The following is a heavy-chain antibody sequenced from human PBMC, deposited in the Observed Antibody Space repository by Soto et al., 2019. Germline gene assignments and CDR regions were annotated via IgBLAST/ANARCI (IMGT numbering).Heavy chain of an antibody. D-gene: IGHD3-22*01. V-gene: IGHV1-69*13. J-gene: IGHJ4*02. CDR1: GYTFTGYY. CDR3: ARDRDSLFDY. CDR2: IIPIFGTA. Sequence: ASVKVSCKASGYTFTGYYMHWVRQAPGQGLEWMGGIIPIFGTANYAQKFQGRVTITADESTSTAYMELSSLRSEDTAVYYCARDRDSLFDYWGQGTLVTVSS.